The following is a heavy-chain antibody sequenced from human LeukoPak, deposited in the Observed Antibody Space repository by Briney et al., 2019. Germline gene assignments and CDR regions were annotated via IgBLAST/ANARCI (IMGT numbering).Heavy chain of an antibody. J-gene: IGHJ4*02. D-gene: IGHD1-1*01. CDR3: ARRISSWNVYIDK. CDR2: IYSSGTT. CDR1: GGSLSGYY. Sequence: PSETLSLTCTVSGGSLSGYYWSWSRQTPGKGLEWIGYIYSSGTTNYNRSLQSRVIISLDTPKNQFSLRLTSVTAADTAMYFCARRISSWNVYIDKWGQAIQVTVSS. V-gene: IGHV4-4*08.